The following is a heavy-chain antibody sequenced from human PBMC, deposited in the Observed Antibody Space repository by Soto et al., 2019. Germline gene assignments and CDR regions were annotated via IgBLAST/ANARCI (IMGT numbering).Heavy chain of an antibody. V-gene: IGHV4-61*01. Sequence: AGTLSLTCNVSCDAFSGCSYYWARSRHAPGKGLGWMANIYYSGTTTYNPSLQNRVTISIDTSTNQYSLKLTSVTAAAAALYYCARDIRGYSRALDYWGQGTQVTVSS. CDR3: ARDIRGYSRALDY. D-gene: IGHD5-12*01. CDR2: IYYSGTT. J-gene: IGHJ4*02. CDR1: CDAFSGCSYY.